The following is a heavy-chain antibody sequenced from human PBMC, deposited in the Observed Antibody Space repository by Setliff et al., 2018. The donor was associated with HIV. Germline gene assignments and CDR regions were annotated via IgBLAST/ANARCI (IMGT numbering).Heavy chain of an antibody. Sequence: SETLSLTCAVSGGSISSTSDYWGWIRQAPGKGLEWIGSIYYSGKTHYNPSLKSRVSISVDTSKNQFSLKLNSVTAADTAMYYCARVVDADYLDYWGQGTPVTVSS. V-gene: IGHV4-39*01. J-gene: IGHJ4*02. CDR2: IYYSGKT. CDR1: GGSISSTSDY. CDR3: ARVVDADYLDY. D-gene: IGHD2-15*01.